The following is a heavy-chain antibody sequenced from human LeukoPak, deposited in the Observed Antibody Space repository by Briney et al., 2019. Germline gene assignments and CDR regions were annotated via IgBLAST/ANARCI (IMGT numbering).Heavy chain of an antibody. CDR2: VSYSGST. CDR3: ARDRPYYFGSGNYYSFDI. D-gene: IGHD3-10*01. CDR1: GGSISGYH. V-gene: IGHV4-59*01. J-gene: IGHJ4*02. Sequence: PSGTLSLTCTVSGGSISGYHWSWIRQPPGKGLEWIGSVSYSGSTNYNPSLKTRVTISVDTSKIQFSLKVGSVAAADTAVYYCARDRPYYFGSGNYYSFDIWGQGTLVTVSS.